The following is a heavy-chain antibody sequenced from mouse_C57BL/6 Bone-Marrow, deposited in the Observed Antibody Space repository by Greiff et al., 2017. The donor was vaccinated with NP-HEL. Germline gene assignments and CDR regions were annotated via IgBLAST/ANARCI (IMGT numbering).Heavy chain of an antibody. D-gene: IGHD2-4*01. CDR1: GFNIKDDY. V-gene: IGHV14-4*01. CDR3: TPYDYDLDWFAY. J-gene: IGHJ3*01. CDR2: LDPENGDT. Sequence: VQLQQSGAELVRPGASVKLSCTASGFNIKDDYMHWVKQRPEQGLEWIGWLDPENGDTECASKFQGKATITADTSSNTAYLQLSSLTSEDTAVYYCTPYDYDLDWFAYWGQGTLVTVSA.